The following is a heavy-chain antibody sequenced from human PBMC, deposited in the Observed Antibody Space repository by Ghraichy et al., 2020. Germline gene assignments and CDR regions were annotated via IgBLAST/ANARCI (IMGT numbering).Heavy chain of an antibody. Sequence: GGSLRLSCAASGFAFSVFGIHWVRQAPGKGLEWVAAISEDGNDKYYLDSVKGRFIISRDNSKNTLYLQMSSLRVEDTALYYCAKVHREYCTGGSCHSFDPWGHGTLVSVSS. D-gene: IGHD2-15*01. CDR1: GFAFSVFG. J-gene: IGHJ5*02. CDR2: ISEDGNDK. V-gene: IGHV3-30*18. CDR3: AKVHREYCTGGSCHSFDP.